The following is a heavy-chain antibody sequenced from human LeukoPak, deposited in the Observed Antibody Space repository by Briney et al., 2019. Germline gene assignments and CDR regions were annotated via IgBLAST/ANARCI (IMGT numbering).Heavy chain of an antibody. J-gene: IGHJ3*02. D-gene: IGHD5-18*01. CDR2: IKSKTDGGTT. CDR1: GFSFSSYA. Sequence: GGSLRLSCATSGFSFSSYAMSWVRQAPGKGLEWVGRIKSKTDGGTTDYAAPVKGRFTISRDDSKNTLYLQMNSLKTEDTAVYYCTTAVQLWPSDAFDIWGQGTMVTVSS. V-gene: IGHV3-15*01. CDR3: TTAVQLWPSDAFDI.